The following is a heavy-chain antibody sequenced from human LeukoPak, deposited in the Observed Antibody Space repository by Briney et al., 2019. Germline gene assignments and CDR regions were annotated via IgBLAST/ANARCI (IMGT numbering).Heavy chain of an antibody. CDR3: AGGSLDYYYGMDV. CDR1: GYSFTSYW. CDR2: IYPGDSDT. Sequence: GESLKISCKGSGYSFTSYWIGWVRQVPGKGLEWMGIIYPGDSDTRYSPSFQGQVTISADKSISTAYLQWSSLKASDTAMYYCAGGSLDYYYGMDVWGQGTTVTVSS. D-gene: IGHD2-15*01. V-gene: IGHV5-51*01. J-gene: IGHJ6*02.